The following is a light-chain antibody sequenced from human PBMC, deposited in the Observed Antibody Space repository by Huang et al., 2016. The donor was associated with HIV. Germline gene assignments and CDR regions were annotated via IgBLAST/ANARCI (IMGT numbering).Light chain of an antibody. Sequence: EIVLTQSPGTLSLSPGDRATLSCRASQFVANAYVAWYQHKPGQSPRRLIYGASMRASGIPDRCSGSGFGTDFTLTISRLEPDDFAVYFCQQCGSPTWTFGQGTKVEIK. J-gene: IGKJ1*01. CDR2: GAS. CDR1: QFVANAY. CDR3: QQCGSPTWT. V-gene: IGKV3-20*01.